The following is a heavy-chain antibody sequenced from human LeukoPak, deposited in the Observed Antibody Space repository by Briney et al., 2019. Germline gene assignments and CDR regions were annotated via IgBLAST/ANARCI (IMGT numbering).Heavy chain of an antibody. D-gene: IGHD5/OR15-5a*01. V-gene: IGHV3-21*01. CDR2: IRSDSNHI. CDR1: GSTFLISD. Sequence: GGSLRLSCAASGSTFLISDMNWVRQAPGKGLEWVSSIRSDSNHIAYADSVRGRFTISRDNAQNSLYLQMHSLTAEDAATYYCARGVRPAAFDVWGQGTMVTVSS. CDR3: ARGVRPAAFDV. J-gene: IGHJ3*01.